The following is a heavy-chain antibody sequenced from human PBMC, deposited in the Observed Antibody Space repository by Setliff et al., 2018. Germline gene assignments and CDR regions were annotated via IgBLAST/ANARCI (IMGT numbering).Heavy chain of an antibody. CDR1: GFTFSSYG. CDR2: IWYDGSNK. V-gene: IGHV3-33*06. D-gene: IGHD2-15*01. CDR3: AKDRYCGGGSCLKDFEY. Sequence: GGSLRLSCAASGFTFSSYGMHWVRQAPGKGLEWVAVIWYDGSNKYYADSVKGRFTISRDNSKNTLYLQMNSLRAEDTAVYYCAKDRYCGGGSCLKDFEYWGQGTLVTVSS. J-gene: IGHJ4*02.